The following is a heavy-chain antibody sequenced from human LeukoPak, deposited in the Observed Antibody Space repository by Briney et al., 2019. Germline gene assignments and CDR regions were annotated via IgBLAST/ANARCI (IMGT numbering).Heavy chain of an antibody. CDR2: IWYDGTNK. CDR3: ARASGAYDI. V-gene: IGHV3-33*01. J-gene: IGHJ3*02. D-gene: IGHD7-27*01. CDR1: GFIFSSYG. Sequence: GGSLRLSCEASGFIFSSYGMHWVRQAPGRGLEWVANIWYDGTNKNYADFVKGRFTISRDNSKNTLFLQMNSLRAEDTAVYYCARASGAYDIWGNGTMVTVSS.